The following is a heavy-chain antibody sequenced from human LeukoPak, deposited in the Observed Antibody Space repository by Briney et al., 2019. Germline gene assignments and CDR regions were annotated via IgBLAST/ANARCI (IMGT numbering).Heavy chain of an antibody. CDR3: ARSQLLYSDLFDY. CDR2: IYYSGST. CDR1: GGSISSGGYS. V-gene: IGHV4-61*08. J-gene: IGHJ4*02. D-gene: IGHD2-2*02. Sequence: PSETLSLTCAVSGGSISSGGYSWSWIRQPPGKGLEWIGYIYYSGSTNYNPSLKSRVTISVDTSKNQFSLKLSSVTAADTAVYYCARSQLLYSDLFDYWGQGTLVTVSS.